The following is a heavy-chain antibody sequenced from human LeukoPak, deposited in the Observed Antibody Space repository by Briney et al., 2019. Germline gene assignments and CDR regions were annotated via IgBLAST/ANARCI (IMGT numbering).Heavy chain of an antibody. CDR1: GFLVSSKY. CDR3: AREQYIAAAGTDYYYGMDV. CDR2: IYSGGST. D-gene: IGHD6-13*01. V-gene: IGHV3-66*01. Sequence: GGSLRLSCAASGFLVSSKYMSWVRQAPGKGLEWVSGIYSGGSTYYADSVKGRFTISRDNSKNTVYLQMNSLRAEDTAVYYCAREQYIAAAGTDYYYGMDVWGQGTTVTVSS. J-gene: IGHJ6*02.